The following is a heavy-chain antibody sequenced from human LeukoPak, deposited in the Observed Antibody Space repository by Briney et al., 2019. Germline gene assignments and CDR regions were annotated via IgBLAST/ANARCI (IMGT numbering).Heavy chain of an antibody. Sequence: GGSLSLPCAASGRTYSDRYMTWVRQAPGKGLEWVSVIYSGGGTSYADSVKGRFTIYSDNSKNTLYLQMNSLRVEDTAVYLCARGPTFDCWGQGTMVTVSS. J-gene: IGHJ4*02. D-gene: IGHD4-11*01. CDR1: GRTYSDRY. V-gene: IGHV3-53*01. CDR3: ARGPTFDC. CDR2: IYSGGGT.